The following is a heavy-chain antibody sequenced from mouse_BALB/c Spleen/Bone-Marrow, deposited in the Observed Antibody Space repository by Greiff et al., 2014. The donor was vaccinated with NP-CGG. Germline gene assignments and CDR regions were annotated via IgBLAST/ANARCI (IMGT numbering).Heavy chain of an antibody. V-gene: IGHV5-6*02. D-gene: IGHD2-14*01. CDR3: ARHQRYYAMDY. Sequence: EVKLVESGGDLVKPGGSLKLSCAASGFTFSSYGVSWGRQTPDKRLEWVATISSGGSNTFYPDSVKGRFTISRDNAKNTLYLQMSSRKSEDPAMYFCARHQRYYAMDYWGQGTSVTVSS. CDR2: ISSGGSNT. J-gene: IGHJ4*01. CDR1: GFTFSSYG.